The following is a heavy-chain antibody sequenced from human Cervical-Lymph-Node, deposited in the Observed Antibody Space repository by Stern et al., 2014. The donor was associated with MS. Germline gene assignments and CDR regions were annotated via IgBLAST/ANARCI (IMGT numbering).Heavy chain of an antibody. V-gene: IGHV3-30*04. CDR3: ARDTYYYNSSGWSFDY. CDR2: ISYDGRQK. J-gene: IGHJ4*02. Sequence: QVQLVQSGGGVVQPGGSLGLSCAASGFTFSNYAMHWVRQAPGKGLEWVAVISYDGRQKYIADSVKGRFTISRDKSKNTVYLQMNSLRLEDTAVYYCARDTYYYNSSGWSFDYWGRGTLLTVSS. D-gene: IGHD3-22*01. CDR1: GFTFSNYA.